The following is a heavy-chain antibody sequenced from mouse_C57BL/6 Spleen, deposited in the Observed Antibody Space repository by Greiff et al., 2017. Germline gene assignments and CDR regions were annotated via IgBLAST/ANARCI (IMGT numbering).Heavy chain of an antibody. CDR2: ISDGGSYT. CDR3: ARDYYASSYRGYAMDY. D-gene: IGHD1-1*01. Sequence: EVLLVESGGGLVKPGGSLKLSCAASGFTFSSYAMSWVRQTPEQRLEWVATISDGGSYTYYPDNVKGRFTISRDNAKNDLYLQMGHLKSKDPAMYYCARDYYASSYRGYAMDYWGQGTSVTVSS. CDR1: GFTFSSYA. V-gene: IGHV5-4*01. J-gene: IGHJ4*01.